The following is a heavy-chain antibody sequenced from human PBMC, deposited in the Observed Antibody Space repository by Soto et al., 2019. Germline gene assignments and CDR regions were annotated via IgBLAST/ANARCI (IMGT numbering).Heavy chain of an antibody. V-gene: IGHV3-23*01. CDR2: ISGSGGST. J-gene: IGHJ6*02. D-gene: IGHD2-15*01. Sequence: EVQLLESGGGLVQPGGSLKLSCAASGFTFSSYAMSWVRQAPGKGLEWVSAISGSGGSTYYADSVKGRFTISIDNSKNTLYLQMNSLRAEDTAVYYCAKDSTHYYYYGMDVWGQGTTVTVSS. CDR1: GFTFSSYA. CDR3: AKDSTHYYYYGMDV.